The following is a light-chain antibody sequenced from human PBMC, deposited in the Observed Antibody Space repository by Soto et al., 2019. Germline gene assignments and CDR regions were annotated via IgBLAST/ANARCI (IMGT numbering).Light chain of an antibody. CDR3: HQYCTIPRT. J-gene: IGKJ1*01. V-gene: IGKV4-1*01. Sequence: DIVVTQSPESLAVSLGERPTINCKSTQSVLLSSQNKNCITWYQQKPGQPPKVLIYWASTRNSGVPDRFSGSGSGTDFTLTISSLQAEDVAVYYCHQYCTIPRTFGQGTKVEIK. CDR2: WAS. CDR1: QSVLLSSQNKNC.